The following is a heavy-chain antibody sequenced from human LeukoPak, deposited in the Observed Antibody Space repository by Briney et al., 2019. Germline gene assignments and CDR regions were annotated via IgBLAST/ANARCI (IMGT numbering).Heavy chain of an antibody. V-gene: IGHV3-30*04. J-gene: IGHJ4*02. CDR1: GFTFSSFT. Sequence: GRSLRLSCAASGFTFSSFTMNGVRDAPRKRREWVAIVSYDGSNEYYTDPVKGRFTNSRTNSKTTPHLKLNSLTAPDPAGYYCARDKGTSYLSPFDYWGQGTLVTVSS. CDR2: VSYDGSNE. CDR3: ARDKGTSYLSPFDY. D-gene: IGHD6-6*01.